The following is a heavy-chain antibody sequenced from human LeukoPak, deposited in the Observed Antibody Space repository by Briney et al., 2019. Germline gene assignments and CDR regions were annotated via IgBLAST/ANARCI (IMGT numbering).Heavy chain of an antibody. CDR3: ASSMGYCSSTSCYEFDY. Sequence: GGSLRLSCAASGFTFSSYNMNWVRQAPGKGLEWVSYISSSSSTIYYADSVKGRFTISRDNAKNSLYLQMNSLRAEDTAVYYCASSMGYCSSTSCYEFDYWGQGTLVTVSS. CDR1: GFTFSSYN. CDR2: ISSSSSTI. V-gene: IGHV3-48*04. D-gene: IGHD2-2*01. J-gene: IGHJ4*02.